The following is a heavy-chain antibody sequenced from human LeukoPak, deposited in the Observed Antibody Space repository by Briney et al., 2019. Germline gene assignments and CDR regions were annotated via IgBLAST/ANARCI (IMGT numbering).Heavy chain of an antibody. CDR1: GFSFGDYA. CDR3: IRDLYASNLSGFDF. V-gene: IGHV3-49*04. Sequence: PGRSLRLSCTTSGFSFGDYAMCWVRQAPGKGLEWVGLIRSKTFGGTTEYAASVKGRFTISRDDSKSIAYLQMNSLKTEDTALYYCIRDLYASNLSGFDFWGQGTLVTVSS. CDR2: IRSKTFGGTT. D-gene: IGHD2/OR15-2a*01. J-gene: IGHJ4*02.